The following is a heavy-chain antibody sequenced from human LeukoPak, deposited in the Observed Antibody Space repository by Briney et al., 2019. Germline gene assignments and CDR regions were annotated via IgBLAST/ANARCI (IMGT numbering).Heavy chain of an antibody. V-gene: IGHV3-66*01. CDR3: ARGPQLSYYYDSSGYRQSDY. Sequence: GGSLRLSCAASGFTVSSNYMSWVRQAPGKGLEWVSVIYSGGSTYYADSVKGRFTISRDNSKNTLYLQMNSLRAEDTAVYYCARGPQLSYYYDSSGYRQSDYWGQGTLVTVSS. J-gene: IGHJ4*02. D-gene: IGHD3-22*01. CDR2: IYSGGST. CDR1: GFTVSSNY.